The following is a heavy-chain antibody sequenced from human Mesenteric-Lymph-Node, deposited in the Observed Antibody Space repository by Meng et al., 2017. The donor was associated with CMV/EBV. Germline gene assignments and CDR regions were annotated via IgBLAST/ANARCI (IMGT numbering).Heavy chain of an antibody. V-gene: IGHV3-23*01. D-gene: IGHD3-3*01. Sequence: GESLKISCAASGFTFSSYAMSWVRQAPGKGLEWVSTISGSGGSTYYADSVKGRFTISRDNSKNTLYLQMNSLRAEDTAVYYCAKDPVGDFWSGYRPFDYWGQGTLVTVSS. CDR1: GFTFSSYA. J-gene: IGHJ4*02. CDR3: AKDPVGDFWSGYRPFDY. CDR2: ISGSGGST.